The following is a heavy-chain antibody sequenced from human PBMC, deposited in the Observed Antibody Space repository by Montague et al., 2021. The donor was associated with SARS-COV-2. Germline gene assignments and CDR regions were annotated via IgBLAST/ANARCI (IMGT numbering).Heavy chain of an antibody. CDR3: ARRRYGSGSYYLDY. D-gene: IGHD3-10*01. CDR2: XDWDDDK. J-gene: IGHJ4*02. Sequence: PALVKPTQTLTLTCTFSGFSLSTSGMCVSWIRQPPGKALEWLALXDWDDDKYYSTSLKTRLTISKDTSKNQVVLTMTSMDPVDTATYYCARRRYGSGSYYLDYWGQGTLVTVSS. CDR1: GFSLSTSGMC. V-gene: IGHV2-70*01.